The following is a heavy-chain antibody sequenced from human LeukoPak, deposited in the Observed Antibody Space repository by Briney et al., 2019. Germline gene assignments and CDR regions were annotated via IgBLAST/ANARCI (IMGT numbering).Heavy chain of an antibody. CDR3: ARWSTVIYWFDP. CDR2: IYYSGST. D-gene: IGHD4-11*01. Sequence: PSETLSLTCTVSGGSISSGGYYWSWIRQHPGKRLEWIGYIYYSGSTYYNPSLKSRVTISVDTSKNQFSLKLSSVTAADTAVYYCARWSTVIYWFDPWGQGTLVTVSS. V-gene: IGHV4-31*03. CDR1: GGSISSGGYY. J-gene: IGHJ5*02.